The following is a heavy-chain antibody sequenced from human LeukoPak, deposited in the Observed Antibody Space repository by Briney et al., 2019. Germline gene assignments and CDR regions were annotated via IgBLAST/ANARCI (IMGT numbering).Heavy chain of an antibody. CDR2: INHSGST. D-gene: IGHD6-6*01. CDR1: GFTFSSYA. CDR3: ARQKYSSSSQLDY. V-gene: IGHV4-34*01. Sequence: GSLRLSCAASGFTFSSYAMSWIRQPPGKGLEWIGEINHSGSTNYNPSLKSRVTISVDTSKNQFSLKLSSVTAADTAVYYCARQKYSSSSQLDYWGQGTLVTVSS. J-gene: IGHJ4*02.